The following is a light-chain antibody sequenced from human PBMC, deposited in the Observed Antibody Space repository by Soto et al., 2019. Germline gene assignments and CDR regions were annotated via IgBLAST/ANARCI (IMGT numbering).Light chain of an antibody. CDR2: DVN. Sequence: QSVLTQPASVSGSPGQSIAISCTGTSSDVGGYDYVSWYQQLPGKAPKLMIYDVNNRPSGVSNRFSGSKSGNTASLTISGLQAGDEADYYCSSYTSSSTHVFGTGTKVTV. CDR3: SSYTSSSTHV. J-gene: IGLJ1*01. CDR1: SSDVGGYDY. V-gene: IGLV2-14*03.